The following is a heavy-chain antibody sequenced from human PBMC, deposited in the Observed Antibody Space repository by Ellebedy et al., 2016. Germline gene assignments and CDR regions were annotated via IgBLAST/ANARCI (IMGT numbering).Heavy chain of an antibody. CDR2: IYGNDDK. CDR1: GFSLSISEVV. J-gene: IGHJ4*02. CDR3: AHRGITMPRGFFDY. Sequence: SGPTLVKPTQTLTLTCTFSGFSLSISEVVVGWVRQPPGKALEWLTFIYGNDDKRYSPSLKNRLTISKDTSKTQVVLTLTNMDPVDTATYYCAHRGITMPRGFFDYWGQGTLVTVSS. V-gene: IGHV2-5*01. D-gene: IGHD3-10*01.